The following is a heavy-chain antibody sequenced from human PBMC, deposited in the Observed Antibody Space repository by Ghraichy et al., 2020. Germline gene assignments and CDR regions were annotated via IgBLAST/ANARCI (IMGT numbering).Heavy chain of an antibody. CDR3: ARDVRAVVPAAIPYYFDY. J-gene: IGHJ4*02. V-gene: IGHV3-21*01. CDR1: GFTFSSYS. CDR2: ISSSSSYI. Sequence: GGSLRLSCAASGFTFSSYSMNWVRQAPGKGLEWVSSISSSSSYIYYADSVKGRFTISRDNAKNSLYLQMNSLRAEDTAVYYCARDVRAVVPAAIPYYFDYWGQGTLVTVSS. D-gene: IGHD2-2*02.